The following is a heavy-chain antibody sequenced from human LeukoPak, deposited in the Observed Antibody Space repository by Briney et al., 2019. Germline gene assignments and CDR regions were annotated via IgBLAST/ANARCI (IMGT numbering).Heavy chain of an antibody. V-gene: IGHV3-30*04. CDR1: GFTVSSYA. J-gene: IGHJ6*03. CDR2: ISYDGSNK. D-gene: IGHD3-9*01. CDR3: ARDHRLAGYYYMDV. Sequence: QPGRSLRLSCAASGFTVSSYAMHWVRQAPGKGLEWVAVISYDGSNKYYADSVKGRFTISRDNSKNTLYLQMNSLRAEDTAVYYCARDHRLAGYYYMDVWGKGTTVTVSS.